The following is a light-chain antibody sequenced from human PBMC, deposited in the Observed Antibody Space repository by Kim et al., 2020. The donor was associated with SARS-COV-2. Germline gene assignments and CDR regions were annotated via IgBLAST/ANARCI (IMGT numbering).Light chain of an antibody. J-gene: IGLJ3*02. Sequence: VSPGQTARFTCSGGVLAKKYARWLRQQPGQAPVSVIYKDSERPSGIPQRFSGSSSGTTVTLTISGAQVEDGADYYCYSAADNNRGVFGGGTQLTVL. V-gene: IGLV3-27*01. CDR3: YSAADNNRGV. CDR1: VLAKKY. CDR2: KDS.